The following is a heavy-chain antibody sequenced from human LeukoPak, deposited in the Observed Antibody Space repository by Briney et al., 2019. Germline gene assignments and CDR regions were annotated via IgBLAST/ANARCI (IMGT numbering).Heavy chain of an antibody. Sequence: PGRSLRLSCAASGFTFSSYAMHWVRQAPGKGLEWVAVISYGGSNKYYADSVKGRFTISRDNSKNTLYLQMNSLRAEDTAVYYCARDHGTEPEYYFDYWGQGTLVTVSS. CDR2: ISYGGSNK. CDR1: GFTFSSYA. CDR3: ARDHGTEPEYYFDY. V-gene: IGHV3-30-3*01. J-gene: IGHJ4*02. D-gene: IGHD1-14*01.